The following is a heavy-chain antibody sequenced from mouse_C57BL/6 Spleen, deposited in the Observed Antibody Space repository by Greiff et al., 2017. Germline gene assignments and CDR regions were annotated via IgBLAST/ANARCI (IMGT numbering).Heavy chain of an antibody. V-gene: IGHV1-54*01. J-gene: IGHJ4*01. D-gene: IGHD1-1*01. CDR3: ARGLFSTTGAMDY. Sequence: QVQLKESGAELVRPGTSVKVSCKASGYAFTNYLIEWVKQRPGQGLEWIGVINPGSGGTNYNEKFKGKATLTADKSSSTAYMQLSSLTSEDSAVYFCARGLFSTTGAMDYWGQGTSVTVSS. CDR1: GYAFTNYL. CDR2: INPGSGGT.